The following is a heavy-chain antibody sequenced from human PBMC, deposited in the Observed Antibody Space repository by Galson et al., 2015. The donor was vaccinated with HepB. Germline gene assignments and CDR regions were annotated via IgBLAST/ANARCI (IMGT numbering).Heavy chain of an antibody. CDR2: FDPEDGET. V-gene: IGHV1-24*01. CDR3: ATVPRGYSGYDLGFY. CDR1: GYTLTELS. J-gene: IGHJ4*02. Sequence: SVKVSCKVSGYTLTELSMHWVRQAPGKGLEWMGGFDPEDGETIYAQKFQGRVTMTEDTSTDTAYMELSSLRFEDTAVYYCATVPRGYSGYDLGFYWGQGTLVTVSS. D-gene: IGHD5-12*01.